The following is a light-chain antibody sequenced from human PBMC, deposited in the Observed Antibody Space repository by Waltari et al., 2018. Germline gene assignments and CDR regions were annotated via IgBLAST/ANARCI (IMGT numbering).Light chain of an antibody. V-gene: IGLV6-57*03. CDR3: QSYDSDEGVV. Sequence: NSLLTQPHPVSESPRKTVTISCTRTSDSLPSNYVQWYQQRPGSAPPTVIFEDNQRPSGVPDRFSASIDTSSNSASLTISGLKTEDEALYYCQSYDSDEGVVFGGGTKLTVL. CDR1: SDSLPSNY. J-gene: IGLJ2*01. CDR2: EDN.